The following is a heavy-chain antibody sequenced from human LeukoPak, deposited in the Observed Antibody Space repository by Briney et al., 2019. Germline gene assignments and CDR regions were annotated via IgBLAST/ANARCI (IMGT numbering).Heavy chain of an antibody. Sequence: GGSLRLSCAASGFTFSSYAMSWVRQAPGKGLEWVSVIYSGGSTYYADSVKGRFTISRDNSKNTLYLQMNSLRAEDTAVYYCARGGSYYVPDFDYWGQGTLVTVSS. V-gene: IGHV3-53*01. CDR1: GFTFSSYA. D-gene: IGHD1-26*01. CDR3: ARGGSYYVPDFDY. J-gene: IGHJ4*02. CDR2: IYSGGST.